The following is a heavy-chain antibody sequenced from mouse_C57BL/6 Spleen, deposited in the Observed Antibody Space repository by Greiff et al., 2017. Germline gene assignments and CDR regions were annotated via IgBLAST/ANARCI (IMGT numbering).Heavy chain of an antibody. V-gene: IGHV1-53*01. CDR2: INPSNGGT. D-gene: IGHD2-3*01. Sequence: QVQLQQPGTELVKPGASVKLSCKASGYTFTSYWMHWVKQRPGQGLEWIGNINPSNGGTNYNEKFKSKATLTVDKSSSTAYMRLSSLTSEDSAVYYCARSPGSGDGYYKDYWGQGTTLTVSS. CDR3: ARSPGSGDGYYKDY. CDR1: GYTFTSYW. J-gene: IGHJ2*01.